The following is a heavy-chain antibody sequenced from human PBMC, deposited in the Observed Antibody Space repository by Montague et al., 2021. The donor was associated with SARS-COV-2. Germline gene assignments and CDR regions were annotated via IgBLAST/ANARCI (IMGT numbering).Heavy chain of an antibody. Sequence: SETLSLTCAVYGGSFSGYYWSWIRQPPGEGLEWIGEINHSGSTNYNPSLKSRVTISVDTSKNQFSLKLSSVTAADTAVYYCASFPSGYYDSRGYHLWGQGTLVTVSS. CDR2: INHSGST. CDR3: ASFPSGYYDSRGYHL. CDR1: GGSFSGYY. J-gene: IGHJ5*02. D-gene: IGHD3-22*01. V-gene: IGHV4-34*01.